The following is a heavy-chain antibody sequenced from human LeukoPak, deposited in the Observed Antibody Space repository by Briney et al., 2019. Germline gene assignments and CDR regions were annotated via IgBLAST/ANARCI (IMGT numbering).Heavy chain of an antibody. V-gene: IGHV4-34*01. CDR3: ARPRFGELNAFDI. D-gene: IGHD3-10*01. CDR1: GGSFSGYY. CDR2: INHSGST. J-gene: IGHJ3*02. Sequence: PSETLSLTCAVYGGSFSGYYWSWVRQPPGKGLEWIGEINHSGSTNYNPSLRSRVTISVDTSKNQFSLKLSSVTAADTAVYYCARPRFGELNAFDIWGQGTMVTDSS.